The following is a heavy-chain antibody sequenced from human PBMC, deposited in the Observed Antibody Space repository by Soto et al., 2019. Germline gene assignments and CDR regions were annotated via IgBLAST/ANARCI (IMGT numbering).Heavy chain of an antibody. J-gene: IGHJ6*03. D-gene: IGHD2-2*01. V-gene: IGHV3-48*01. CDR2: ISTSSSNI. CDR1: GFSFSYYG. CDR3: ARETSTGNYYVDV. Sequence: EVQLVESGGGLVQPGGSLRLSCAASGFSFSYYGMNWVRQAPGKGLEWVSYISTSSSNIYYADSVKGRFTISRENAKNSLSLQMNSLRAADTVVYYCARETSTGNYYVDVWGKGTTVTVSS.